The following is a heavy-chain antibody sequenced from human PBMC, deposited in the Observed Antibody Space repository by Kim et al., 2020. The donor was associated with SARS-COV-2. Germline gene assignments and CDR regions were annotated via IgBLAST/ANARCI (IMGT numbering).Heavy chain of an antibody. CDR3: ARVGRDSSGWGWFDP. CDR1: GGSISSYY. Sequence: SETLSLTCTVSGGSISSYYWSWIRQPPGKGLEWIGYIYYSGSTNYNPSLKSRVTISVDTSKNQFSLKLSSVTAADTAVYYCARVGRDSSGWGWFDPWGQGTLVTVSS. J-gene: IGHJ5*02. D-gene: IGHD6-19*01. CDR2: IYYSGST. V-gene: IGHV4-59*01.